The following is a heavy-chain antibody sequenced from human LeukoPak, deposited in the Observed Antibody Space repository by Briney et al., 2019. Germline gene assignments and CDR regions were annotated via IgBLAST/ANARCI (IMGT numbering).Heavy chain of an antibody. CDR1: GFTFGRYW. CDR2: ITTDGSGT. V-gene: IGHV3-74*01. Sequence: GGSLRLSCADSGFTFGRYWMHWVRQAPGKGLVWVSHITTDGSGTSYADSVKGRFTISRDNAKNTLYLQMNSLRAEDTAVYYCARDHSYDFWAVWGKGTTVTVSS. J-gene: IGHJ6*04. D-gene: IGHD3-3*01. CDR3: ARDHSYDFWAV.